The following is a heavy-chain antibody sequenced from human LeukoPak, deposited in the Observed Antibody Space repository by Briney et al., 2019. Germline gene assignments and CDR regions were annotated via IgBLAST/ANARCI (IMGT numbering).Heavy chain of an antibody. V-gene: IGHV4-31*03. CDR1: GGSISSGGYY. D-gene: IGHD2-2*01. CDR2: IYYSGST. Sequence: SQTLSLTCTVSGGSISSGGYYWRWIRQHPGKGLEWIGYIYYSGSTYYNPSLKSRVTISVDTSKNQFSLKLSSVTAADTAVYYCARDRPRYCSSTSCYEGGMDAFDIWGQGTMVTVSS. J-gene: IGHJ3*02. CDR3: ARDRPRYCSSTSCYEGGMDAFDI.